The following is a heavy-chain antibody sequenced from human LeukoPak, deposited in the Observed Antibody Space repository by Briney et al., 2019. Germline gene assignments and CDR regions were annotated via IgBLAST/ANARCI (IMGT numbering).Heavy chain of an antibody. CDR2: IYTSGST. CDR3: ARAYYYDSSGYSPDFDY. V-gene: IGHV4-61*02. Sequence: PSQTLSLTCTVSGGSISSGSYYWSWIRQPAGKGLEWIGRIYTSGSTNYNPSLKSRVTISVDTSKNQFSLKLSSVTAADTAVYYCARAYYYDSSGYSPDFDYWGQGTLVTVSS. CDR1: GGSISSGSYY. J-gene: IGHJ4*02. D-gene: IGHD3-22*01.